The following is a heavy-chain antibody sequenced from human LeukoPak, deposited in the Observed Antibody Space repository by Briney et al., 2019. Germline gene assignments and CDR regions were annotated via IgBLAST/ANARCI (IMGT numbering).Heavy chain of an antibody. CDR2: IYTSGST. D-gene: IGHD6-19*01. V-gene: IGHV4-4*07. Sequence: SETLSLTCTVSSGSIGNYYWSWIRQPAGKGLEWIGRIYTSGSTNYNPSLKSRVTMSVDTSKNQFSLKLSSVTAADTAVYYCARERGRVTAVAGFDYWGQGALVTVSS. J-gene: IGHJ4*02. CDR1: SGSIGNYY. CDR3: ARERGRVTAVAGFDY.